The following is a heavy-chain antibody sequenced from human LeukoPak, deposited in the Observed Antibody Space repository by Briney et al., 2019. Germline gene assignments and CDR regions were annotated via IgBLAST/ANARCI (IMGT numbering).Heavy chain of an antibody. D-gene: IGHD5-18*01. CDR1: GGSISGYY. CDR2: IYYTGST. J-gene: IGHJ3*01. CDR3: ARFLYSYGFHP. Sequence: SETLSLTCTVSGGSISGYYWSWIRQPPGKGLEWIGYIYYTGSTNYDSPLKSRVTISVDTSKNQFSLKLSSVTAADTAVYYCARFLYSYGFHPWGQGTTVTVSS. V-gene: IGHV4-59*01.